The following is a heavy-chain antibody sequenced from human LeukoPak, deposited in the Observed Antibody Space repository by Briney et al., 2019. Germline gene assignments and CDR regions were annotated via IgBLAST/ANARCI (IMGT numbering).Heavy chain of an antibody. J-gene: IGHJ5*02. CDR2: IYPSGNT. D-gene: IGHD3-3*01. Sequence: SETLSLTCTVSGGSISTTNYYWGWIRQPPGRDLEWIGSIYPSGNTYYNPSLESRVTISVDTSRNQLSLKLTSATAADTSVYYCARHSGLRSPFDPWGQGTLVTVSS. CDR1: GGSISTTNYY. V-gene: IGHV4-39*01. CDR3: ARHSGLRSPFDP.